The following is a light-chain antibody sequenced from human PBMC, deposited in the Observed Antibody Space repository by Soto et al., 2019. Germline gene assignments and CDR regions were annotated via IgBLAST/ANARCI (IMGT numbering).Light chain of an antibody. J-gene: IGKJ2*01. CDR3: QQYEDSVLYT. V-gene: IGKV3-20*01. CDR2: DVS. CDR1: QSVRSSF. Sequence: IVLTQSPGTLSLSPGERATLSCRASQSVRSSFFAWYQQKPGQAPRLLIYDVSIRATGTPDRFSGSGSGTDFTLTINRLEPEDFAMYYCQQYEDSVLYTFGQGTKLEI.